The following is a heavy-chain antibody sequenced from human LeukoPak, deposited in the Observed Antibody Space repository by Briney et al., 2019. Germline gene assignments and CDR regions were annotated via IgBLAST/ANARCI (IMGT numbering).Heavy chain of an antibody. J-gene: IGHJ4*02. Sequence: GGSLRLSCAASGFIVRDYWMNWVRQAPGQGLEWLANIKQDGGARYYVGSVKGRFTISSDSAKSLVYLQMDSLRAEDAATYYCARGYNEGSDYWGQGTLVTVSS. CDR2: IKQDGGAR. V-gene: IGHV3-7*01. D-gene: IGHD5-18*01. CDR1: GFIVRDYW. CDR3: ARGYNEGSDY.